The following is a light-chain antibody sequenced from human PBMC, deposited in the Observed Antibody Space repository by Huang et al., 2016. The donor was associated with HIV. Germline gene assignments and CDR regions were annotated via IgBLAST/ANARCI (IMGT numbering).Light chain of an antibody. CDR3: QQYGGSPRT. CDR1: ETVTSCY. Sequence: EIVLTQSPGTLSLSPGERATLSCRASETVTSCYLAWYQQKPGQAPRLLIFGSSTRATDLPDRFTGSGSGTDFTLTITRLEREDFAMYYCQQYGGSPRTFGQGTKLELK. V-gene: IGKV3-20*01. J-gene: IGKJ2*01. CDR2: GSS.